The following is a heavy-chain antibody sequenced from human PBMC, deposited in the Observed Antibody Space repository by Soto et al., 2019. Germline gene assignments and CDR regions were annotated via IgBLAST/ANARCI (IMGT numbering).Heavy chain of an antibody. V-gene: IGHV4-34*01. J-gene: IGHJ6*03. CDR2: INHSGST. CDR3: AREGYRYYYYYMDV. D-gene: IGHD4-4*01. CDR1: GGSFSGYY. Sequence: SETLSLTCAVYGGSFSGYYWSWIRQPPGKGLEWIGEINHSGSTNYNPSLKSRVTISVDTSKNQFSLKLSSVTAADTAVYYCAREGYRYYYYYMDVWGKGTTVTVSS.